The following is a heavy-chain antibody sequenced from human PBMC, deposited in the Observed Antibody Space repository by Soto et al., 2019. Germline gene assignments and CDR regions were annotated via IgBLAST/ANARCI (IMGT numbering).Heavy chain of an antibody. CDR3: ARESRSWYGSIWDY. Sequence: QVQLQESGPGLVKPSETLSLTCTVSGGSISSYYWSWIRQPPGKGLEWIGYIYSSGGTNYNPSLKSRVTISVDTSKNQFSLKLSSVTAADTAVYYCARESRSWYGSIWDYWGQGTLVTVSS. J-gene: IGHJ4*02. D-gene: IGHD6-13*01. CDR2: IYSSGGT. V-gene: IGHV4-4*08. CDR1: GGSISSYY.